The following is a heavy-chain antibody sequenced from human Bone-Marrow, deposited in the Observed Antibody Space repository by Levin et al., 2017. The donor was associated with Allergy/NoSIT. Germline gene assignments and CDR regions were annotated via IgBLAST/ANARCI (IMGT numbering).Heavy chain of an antibody. Sequence: PGGSLRLSCEASGFSFTNYGMHWVRQAPGRGLEWLALISFDVRDKSYADSVKGRFTISRDNPKNTLYLQMNSLSPEDTAVYYCAKDEALTRGRPWFFDVWGRGTPVTVSS. J-gene: IGHJ2*01. CDR3: AKDEALTRGRPWFFDV. V-gene: IGHV3-30*18. CDR2: ISFDVRDK. D-gene: IGHD3-10*01. CDR1: GFSFTNYG.